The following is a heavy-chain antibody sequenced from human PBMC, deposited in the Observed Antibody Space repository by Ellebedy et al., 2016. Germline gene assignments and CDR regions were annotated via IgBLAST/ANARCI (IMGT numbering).Heavy chain of an antibody. D-gene: IGHD1-7*01. J-gene: IGHJ4*02. V-gene: IGHV3-23*01. CDR1: GFTFSTYA. CDR3: ATTKNYCFDS. CDR2: IGASGSRT. Sequence: GESLKISXAASGFTFSTYAMNWVRRAPGKGLEWVSSIGASGSRTHYGDSVKGRFTISRDNSKNTLYLQLNSLRAEDTAVYYCATTKNYCFDSWGQGALVTVSS.